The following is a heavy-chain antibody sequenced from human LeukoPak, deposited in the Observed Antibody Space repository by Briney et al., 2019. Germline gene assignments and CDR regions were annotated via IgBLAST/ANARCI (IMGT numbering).Heavy chain of an antibody. J-gene: IGHJ6*02. V-gene: IGHV3-33*01. D-gene: IGHD3-10*01. CDR1: GFTFSSYG. CDR3: ARVPGFNYYYYYGMDV. Sequence: GGSLRLSCAASGFTFSSYGMHWVRQAPGKGLEWVAVIWYDGSNKYYADSVKGRFTISRDNPKNTLYLQMNSLRAEDTAVYYCARVPGFNYYYYYGMDVWGQATTVTDPS. CDR2: IWYDGSNK.